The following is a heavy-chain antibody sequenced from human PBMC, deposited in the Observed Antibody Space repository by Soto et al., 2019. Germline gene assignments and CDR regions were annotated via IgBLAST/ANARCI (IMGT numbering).Heavy chain of an antibody. CDR3: ARLGEYYQSLDP. D-gene: IGHD2-2*01. CDR2: IYYSGTT. J-gene: IGHJ5*02. CDR1: GGSISPYY. V-gene: IGHV4-59*08. Sequence: SETLSLTCTVSGGSISPYYWAWIRQPPGKGLEWIGYIYYSGTTTYNPSLKSRIAISLETSKSQFSLRLSSVTASDTAVYYCARLGEYYQSLDPWGQGTLVTVSS.